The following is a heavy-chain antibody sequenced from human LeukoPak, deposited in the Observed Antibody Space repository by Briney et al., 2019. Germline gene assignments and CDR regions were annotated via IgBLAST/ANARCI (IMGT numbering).Heavy chain of an antibody. CDR3: ARGGSVSDYYTTY. V-gene: IGHV3-74*01. J-gene: IGHJ4*02. CDR1: GFTFSSYW. Sequence: GGSLRLSCVASGFTFSSYWMHWVRQPPGKGPVWVSRINTDGSTSSYADSVKGRFTISRDNARNSLYLQMNSLRAEDTAVYYCARGGSVSDYYTTYWGQGTLVTVSS. D-gene: IGHD3-22*01. CDR2: INTDGSTS.